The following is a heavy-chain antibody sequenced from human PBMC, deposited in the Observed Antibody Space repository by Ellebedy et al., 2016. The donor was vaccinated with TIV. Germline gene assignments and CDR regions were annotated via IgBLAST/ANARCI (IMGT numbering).Heavy chain of an antibody. Sequence: GGSLRLXXAASGFTFSSYWMHWVRQAPGKGLVWVSRISSDGTTTRYADFVEGRFTISRDNAKNTLYLQMNSLRAEDTAVYYCARGTGSGQPRFGMDVWGRGTTVTVSS. J-gene: IGHJ6*02. V-gene: IGHV3-74*01. D-gene: IGHD2-15*01. CDR1: GFTFSSYW. CDR3: ARGTGSGQPRFGMDV. CDR2: ISSDGTTT.